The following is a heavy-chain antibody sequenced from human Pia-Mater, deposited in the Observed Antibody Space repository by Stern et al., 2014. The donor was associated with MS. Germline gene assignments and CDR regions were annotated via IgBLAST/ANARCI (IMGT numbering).Heavy chain of an antibody. Sequence: MQLVESGGGVVQPGRPLRLSCVASGFTLGSCAMHWVRQAPGQGLEGVAGVSYDGSNKYYADSVKGRFTISRDNSQNTLYMQMSSLRPEDTAVYYCAKDRQYLTYFFDHWGQGSLVTVSS. CDR1: GFTLGSCA. J-gene: IGHJ5*02. V-gene: IGHV3-30*18. CDR2: VSYDGSNK. D-gene: IGHD2/OR15-2a*01. CDR3: AKDRQYLTYFFDH.